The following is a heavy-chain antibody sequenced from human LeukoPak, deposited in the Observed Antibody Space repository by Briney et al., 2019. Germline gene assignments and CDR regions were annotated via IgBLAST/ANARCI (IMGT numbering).Heavy chain of an antibody. J-gene: IGHJ6*03. V-gene: IGHV3-23*01. CDR2: ISGSGGST. D-gene: IGHD4-17*01. CDR1: GFTFSNYV. Sequence: GGSLRLSCAASGFTFSNYVMSWVRQAPGKGLEWVSAISGSGGSTYYTDSVKGHLTISRDNSKNTLYLQMNSLRAEDTAVYYCATSTVTTHQYYYYYMDVWGKGTTVTVSS. CDR3: ATSTVTTHQYYYYYMDV.